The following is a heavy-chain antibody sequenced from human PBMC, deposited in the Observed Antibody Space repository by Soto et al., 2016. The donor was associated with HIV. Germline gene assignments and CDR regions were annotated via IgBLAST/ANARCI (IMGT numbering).Heavy chain of an antibody. Sequence: EVQLIESGGGVVQPGGSLRLSCAASGFMFNDHAMHWVRQTPGKGLEWVSLISADGGTTFYADSLKGRFTINRDNRKNSLFLHMNSLRTEDSAFYYCAKEGTSTWKLDSWGQGVLVTVSS. V-gene: IGHV3-43*02. D-gene: IGHD1-1*01. CDR3: AKEGTSTWKLDS. J-gene: IGHJ5*01. CDR2: ISADGGTT. CDR1: GFMFNDHA.